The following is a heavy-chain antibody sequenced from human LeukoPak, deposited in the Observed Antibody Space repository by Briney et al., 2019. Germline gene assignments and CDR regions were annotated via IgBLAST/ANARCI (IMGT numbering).Heavy chain of an antibody. CDR1: GFTFSSYA. CDR3: ARREKYQLLYYFDY. J-gene: IGHJ4*02. V-gene: IGHV3-23*01. CDR2: ISGSGGST. Sequence: PGGSLRLSCAASGFTFSSYAMSWVRQAPGKGLEWVSAISGSGGSTYYADSVKGRFTISRDNSKNTLYLQMNSLRAEDTAVYYCARREKYQLLYYFDYWGQGTLVTVSS. D-gene: IGHD2-2*01.